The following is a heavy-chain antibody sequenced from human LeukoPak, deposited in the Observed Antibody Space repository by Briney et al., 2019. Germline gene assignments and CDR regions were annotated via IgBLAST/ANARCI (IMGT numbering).Heavy chain of an antibody. V-gene: IGHV1-2*02. J-gene: IGHJ6*02. Sequence: ASVKVSCKASGYTFTGYYMHWVRQAPGQGLEWMGWINPNSGGTNYAQKFQGGVTMTRDTSISTAYMELSRLRSDDTAVYYCALAGYSSGWFDYYYGMDVWGQGTTVTVSS. CDR3: ALAGYSSGWFDYYYGMDV. CDR1: GYTFTGYY. D-gene: IGHD6-19*01. CDR2: INPNSGGT.